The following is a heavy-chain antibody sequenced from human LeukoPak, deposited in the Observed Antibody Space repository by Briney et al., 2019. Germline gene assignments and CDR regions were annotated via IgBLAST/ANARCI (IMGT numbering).Heavy chain of an antibody. V-gene: IGHV1-18*01. CDR1: GYTFTSYG. J-gene: IGHJ4*02. Sequence: GASVKVSCKASGYTFTSYGISWVRQAPGQGLEWMGWISAYNGNTNYAQKLQGRVTMTTDTSTSTAYMELRSLRSDDTAVYYCARDGRKYDFWSGYYFDYWGQGTLVTVSS. D-gene: IGHD3-3*01. CDR3: ARDGRKYDFWSGYYFDY. CDR2: ISAYNGNT.